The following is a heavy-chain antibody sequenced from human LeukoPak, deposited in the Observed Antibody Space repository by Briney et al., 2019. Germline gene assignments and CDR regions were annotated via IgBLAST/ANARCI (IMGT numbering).Heavy chain of an antibody. CDR1: GGSFSGYY. CDR3: ARNSGSLVY. J-gene: IGHJ4*02. D-gene: IGHD1-26*01. CDR2: INHSGST. V-gene: IGHV4-34*01. Sequence: PSETLSLTCAVYGGSFSGYYWSWIRQPPGKGLEWIGEINHSGSTNYNPSLKSRATISVDTSKNQFSLKLSSVTAADTAVYYCARNSGSLVYWGQGTLVTVSS.